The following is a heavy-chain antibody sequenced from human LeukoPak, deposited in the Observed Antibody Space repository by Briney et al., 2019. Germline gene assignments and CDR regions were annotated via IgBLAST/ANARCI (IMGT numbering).Heavy chain of an antibody. CDR1: GGSISSSGYY. Sequence: SETLSLTCTVSGGSISSSGYYWGWIRQPPGKGLEWIGSIYYSGSTYYNPSLKSRVTISVDTSKNQFSLKLSSVTAADTAVYYCASPYYYDSSGYPPGDYWGQGTLVTVSS. CDR3: ASPYYYDSSGYPPGDY. CDR2: IYYSGST. D-gene: IGHD3-22*01. J-gene: IGHJ4*02. V-gene: IGHV4-39*01.